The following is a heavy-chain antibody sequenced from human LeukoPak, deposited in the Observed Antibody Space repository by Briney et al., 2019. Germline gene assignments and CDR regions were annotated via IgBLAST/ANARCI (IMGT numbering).Heavy chain of an antibody. CDR3: ARMGYDSSGWYTDY. Sequence: SETLSLTCAVSGGSISSGGYSWSWIRQPPGKGLEWIGYIYHSGSTYYNPSLKSRVTISVDRSKNQFSLKLSSVTAADTAVYYCARMGYDSSGWYTDYWGQGTLVTVSS. D-gene: IGHD3-22*01. CDR2: IYHSGST. V-gene: IGHV4-30-2*01. J-gene: IGHJ4*02. CDR1: GGSISSGGYS.